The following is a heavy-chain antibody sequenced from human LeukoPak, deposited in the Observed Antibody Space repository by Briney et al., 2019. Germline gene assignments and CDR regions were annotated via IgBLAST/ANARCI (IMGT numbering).Heavy chain of an antibody. V-gene: IGHV3-13*01. CDR3: ARGTAAGYGMDV. D-gene: IGHD6-13*01. Sequence: PGGSLRLSCAASGFTFSSYDMHWVRQATGKGLERVSAIGTAGNTDYPGSVKGRFTISRENAKNSLYLQLNSLRAGDTAVYYCARGTAAGYGMDVWGQGTTVTVSS. CDR2: IGTAGNT. CDR1: GFTFSSYD. J-gene: IGHJ6*02.